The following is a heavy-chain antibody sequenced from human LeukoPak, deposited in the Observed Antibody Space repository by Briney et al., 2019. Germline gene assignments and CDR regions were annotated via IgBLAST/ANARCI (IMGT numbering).Heavy chain of an antibody. V-gene: IGHV4-34*01. D-gene: IGHD1-26*01. J-gene: IGHJ4*02. CDR1: NDFINSAYY. Sequence: SETLSLTCTLNNDFINSAYYWGWVRQPPGKGLEWIGEINHSGSTNYNPSLKSRVTISVDTSKNQFSLKLSSVTAADTAVYYCARLGNSGAFDYWGQGTLVTVSS. CDR3: ARLGNSGAFDY. CDR2: INHSGST.